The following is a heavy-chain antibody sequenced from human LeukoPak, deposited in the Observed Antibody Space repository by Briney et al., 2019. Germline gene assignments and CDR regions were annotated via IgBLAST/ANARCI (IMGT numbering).Heavy chain of an antibody. V-gene: IGHV1-8*02. CDR3: ARAHPRYDTGY. D-gene: IGHD5-12*01. Sequence: GASVKVSCKASGGTFSSYAISWVRQAPGQGLEWMGWMNPNSGNTGYAQKFQGRVTMTRNTSISTAYMELSSLRSEDTAVYYCARAHPRYDTGYWGQGTLVTVSS. CDR2: MNPNSGNT. J-gene: IGHJ4*02. CDR1: GGTFSSYA.